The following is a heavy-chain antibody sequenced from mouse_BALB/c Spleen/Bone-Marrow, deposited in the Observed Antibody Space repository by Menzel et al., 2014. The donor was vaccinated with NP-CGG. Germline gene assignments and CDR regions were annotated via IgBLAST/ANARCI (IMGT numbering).Heavy chain of an antibody. D-gene: IGHD1-1*01. Sequence: VQLQQSGPELVKPGASVKISCKASGYSFTGYFMNWVMQSHGKSLEWIGRINPYNGDTFYNQKFKGKATLTVDKSSSTAHMEPRSLASEDSAVYYCAREGGDYYGSSPYFDVWGAGTTVTVSS. CDR1: GYSFTGYF. CDR3: AREGGDYYGSSPYFDV. CDR2: INPYNGDT. V-gene: IGHV1-20*02. J-gene: IGHJ1*01.